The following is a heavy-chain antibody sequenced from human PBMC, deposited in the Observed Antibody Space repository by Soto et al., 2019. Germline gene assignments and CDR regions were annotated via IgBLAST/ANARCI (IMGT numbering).Heavy chain of an antibody. CDR2: IYPGDSDT. D-gene: IGHD3-10*01. J-gene: IGHJ4*02. V-gene: IGHV5-51*01. CDR3: ARCWSYGTADY. Sequence: GESVKISCXGSGYSFTNYWIGWVRQMPGKGLEWMGIIYPGDSDTKYSPSFQGQVTISADKSISTAYLQWSSLKASDPAMYYCARCWSYGTADYWGQGTLVTVSS. CDR1: GYSFTNYW.